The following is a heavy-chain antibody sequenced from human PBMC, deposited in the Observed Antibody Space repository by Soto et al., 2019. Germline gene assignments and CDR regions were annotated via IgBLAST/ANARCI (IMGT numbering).Heavy chain of an antibody. CDR2: ISADNGHT. CDR3: VRDGTYISGWDDALDI. J-gene: IGHJ3*02. D-gene: IGHD6-19*01. Sequence: QVQLVQSGAEVKKPGASVKVSCKASSYLFTHYGVSWVRQAPGQGLEWMGWISADNGHTIYAQKVQGRVTMTTDTSTRTAYMELRSLRSDDTAVYFCVRDGTYISGWDDALDIWGQGTIVTVSS. CDR1: SYLFTHYG. V-gene: IGHV1-18*01.